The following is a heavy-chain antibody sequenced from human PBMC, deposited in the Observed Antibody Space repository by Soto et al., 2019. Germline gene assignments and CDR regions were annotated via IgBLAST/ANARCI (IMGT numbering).Heavy chain of an antibody. CDR2: ISGSGGST. D-gene: IGHD3-10*01. J-gene: IGHJ5*02. CDR3: AKDVLLWFGELFRFDP. Sequence: GGSLRLSCAASGFTFSSYAMSWVRQAPGKGLEWVSAISGSGGSTYYADSVKGRFTISRDNSKNTLYLQMNSLRAEDTAVYYCAKDVLLWFGELFRFDPWGQGTLVTVSS. CDR1: GFTFSSYA. V-gene: IGHV3-23*01.